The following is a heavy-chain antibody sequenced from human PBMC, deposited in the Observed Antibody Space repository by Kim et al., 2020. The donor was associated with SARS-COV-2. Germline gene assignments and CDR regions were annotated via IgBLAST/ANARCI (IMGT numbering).Heavy chain of an antibody. V-gene: IGHV3-33*01. Sequence: GGSLRLSCAASGFTFSSYGMHWVRQAPGKGLEWVAVIWYDGSNKYYADSVKGRFTISRDNSKNTLYLQMNSLRAEDTAVYYCARDFQALGANMDDYWGQGTLVTVSS. CDR2: IWYDGSNK. D-gene: IGHD1-26*01. J-gene: IGHJ4*02. CDR1: GFTFSSYG. CDR3: ARDFQALGANMDDY.